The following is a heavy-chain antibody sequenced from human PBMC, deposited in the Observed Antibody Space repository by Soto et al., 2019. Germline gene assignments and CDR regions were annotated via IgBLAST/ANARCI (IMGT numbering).Heavy chain of an antibody. V-gene: IGHV3-30-3*02. J-gene: IGHJ6*02. CDR1: GFTFSSYA. D-gene: IGHD3-22*01. CDR2: ISSDGSHK. CDR3: AKPYYYDSYGMDV. Sequence: QVQLVESGGGVVQPGRSLRLSCAASGFTFSSYAMHWVRQAPGKGLEWVAVISSDGSHKYYADSVKGRFTNSRDNSKNALDLEMNSLSGEVTAVHYGAKPYYYDSYGMDVCGQGPTVTVSS.